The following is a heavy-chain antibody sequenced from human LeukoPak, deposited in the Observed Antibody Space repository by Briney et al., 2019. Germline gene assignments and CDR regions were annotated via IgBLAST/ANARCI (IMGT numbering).Heavy chain of an antibody. CDR3: ARRLSEFWVDP. J-gene: IGHJ5*02. CDR1: GGSISSGGYY. D-gene: IGHD6-25*01. V-gene: IGHV4-30-2*01. CDR2: IYHSGST. Sequence: SQTLSLTCTVSGGSISSGGYYWSWIRQPPGKGLEWIGYIYHSGSTYYNPSLKSRVTISVDRSKNQFSLKLSSVTAADTAVYYCARRLSEFWVDPWGQGTLVTVSS.